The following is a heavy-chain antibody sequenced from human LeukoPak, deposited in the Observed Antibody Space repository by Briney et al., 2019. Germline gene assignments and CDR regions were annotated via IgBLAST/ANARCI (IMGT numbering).Heavy chain of an antibody. CDR2: ISYDGSNK. CDR3: ARELGYYYYYMDV. V-gene: IGHV3-30*01. Sequence: GGSLRLSCAASGFTFSSYAMHWVRQAPGKGLEWVAVISYDGSNKYYADSVKGRFTISRDNSKNTLYLQMNSLRAEDTAVYYCARELGYYYYYMDVWGKGTTVTVSS. CDR1: GFTFSSYA. J-gene: IGHJ6*03.